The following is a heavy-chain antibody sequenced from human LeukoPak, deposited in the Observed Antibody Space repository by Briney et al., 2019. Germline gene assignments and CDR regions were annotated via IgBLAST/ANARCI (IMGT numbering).Heavy chain of an antibody. CDR1: GGSISNYY. V-gene: IGHV4-4*07. CDR2: KYARGDS. Sequence: PSETLSLTCTVSGGSISNYYWSWIRQPAGKGLVWIGRKYARGDSNYNPPLQSRVTMSVDTSKNQFSLKLWSVTAADTAVYYCARGRYCSADVCTGGDSFDIWGQGTMVSVSS. J-gene: IGHJ3*02. CDR3: ARGRYCSADVCTGGDSFDI. D-gene: IGHD2-15*01.